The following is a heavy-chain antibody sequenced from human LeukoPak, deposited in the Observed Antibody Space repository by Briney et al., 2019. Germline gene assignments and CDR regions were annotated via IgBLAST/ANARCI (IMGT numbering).Heavy chain of an antibody. V-gene: IGHV1-2*02. D-gene: IGHD3-10*02. J-gene: IGHJ4*02. Sequence: ASVKVSCKAAGHTFTGYYVYWVRQAAGQGLEWMGWMKPNVGGANFPQKFQARATVTTDPAISAGYMELRRLRSDDTAVYYCARGVFGESIESWGQGTLVTVSS. CDR1: GHTFTGYY. CDR3: ARGVFGESIES. CDR2: MKPNVGGA.